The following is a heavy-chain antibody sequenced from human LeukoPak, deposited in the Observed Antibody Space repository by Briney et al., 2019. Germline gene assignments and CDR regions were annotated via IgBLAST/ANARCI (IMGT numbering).Heavy chain of an antibody. CDR2: IYHSGST. CDR3: ARTLVGATTN. J-gene: IGHJ4*02. D-gene: IGHD1-26*01. V-gene: IGHV4-38-2*02. Sequence: SETLSLTCTVYGYSISSGYYWGWIRRPPGKGLEWIGSIYHSGSTYYNPSLKSRVTISVDTSKNQFSLKLSSVTAADTAVYYCARTLVGATTNWGQGTLVTVSS. CDR1: GYSISSGYY.